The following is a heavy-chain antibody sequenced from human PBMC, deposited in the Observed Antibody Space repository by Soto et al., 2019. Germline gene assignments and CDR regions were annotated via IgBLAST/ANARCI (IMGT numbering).Heavy chain of an antibody. V-gene: IGHV3-66*04. Sequence: EVQLVESGGGLVQPGGSLRLSCAASGFTVSTNYMSWVRQAPGKGLEWVSIIYSGGSTNYADSVKGRFTISRDNSKNTVCLQMNSLRAEDTAVYYCVRPLRRKDGMDVWGQGTTVTVSS. D-gene: IGHD2-15*01. CDR2: IYSGGST. J-gene: IGHJ6*02. CDR3: VRPLRRKDGMDV. CDR1: GFTVSTNY.